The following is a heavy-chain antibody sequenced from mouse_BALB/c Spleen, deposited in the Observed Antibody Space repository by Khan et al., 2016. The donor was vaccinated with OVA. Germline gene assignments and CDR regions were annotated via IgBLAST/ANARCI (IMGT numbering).Heavy chain of an antibody. V-gene: IGHV3-2*02. CDR2: ISYSGVT. J-gene: IGHJ2*01. CDR3: ARGNYYGYYFDY. CDR1: GYSITSGYA. Sequence: EVQLQESGPGLVKPSQSLSLTCTVTGYSITSGYAWNWIRQFPGNKLEWMGYISYSGVTSYTPSLKSRISITRDTSKNQFFLQLNSVTTEDTATYYCARGNYYGYYFDYGGQGTTLTVS. D-gene: IGHD1-1*01.